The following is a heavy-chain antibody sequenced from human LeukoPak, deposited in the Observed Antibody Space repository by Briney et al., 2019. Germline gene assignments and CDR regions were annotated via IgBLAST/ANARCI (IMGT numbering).Heavy chain of an antibody. V-gene: IGHV5-51*01. CDR1: GYIFAAYW. D-gene: IGHD2-2*01. J-gene: IGHJ5*02. CDR3: ARLQEDIVVVPAAIPYNWFDP. Sequence: KPGESLKISCKGSGYIFAAYWIGWVRQMPGKGLEWMGSIYPGDSDTRYSPSFQGQVTISVDRSINTAYLQWNSLKASDTAIYYCARLQEDIVVVPAAIPYNWFDPWGRRSLVTVSS. CDR2: IYPGDSDT.